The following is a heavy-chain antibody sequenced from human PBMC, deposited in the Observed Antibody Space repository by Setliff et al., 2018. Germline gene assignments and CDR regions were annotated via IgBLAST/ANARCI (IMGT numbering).Heavy chain of an antibody. D-gene: IGHD2-2*01. CDR2: MYHSGST. CDR1: GYSISSDYY. CDR3: ARALGYCSRTSCYADAFDI. J-gene: IGHJ3*02. Sequence: SETLSLTCAVSGYSISSDYYWGRIRQPPGKGLEWIGSMYHSGSTYYNPSLKSRVTISVDTSKNQFSLKLNYVTAADTAVYYCARALGYCSRTSCYADAFDIWGQGTMVTVSS. V-gene: IGHV4-38-2*01.